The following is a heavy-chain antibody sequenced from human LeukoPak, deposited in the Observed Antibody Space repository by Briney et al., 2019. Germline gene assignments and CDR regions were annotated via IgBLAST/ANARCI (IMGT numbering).Heavy chain of an antibody. V-gene: IGHV4-34*01. D-gene: IGHD1-7*01. CDR2: INHSGST. Sequence: KPSETLSLTCAVYGGSFSGYYWSWIRQPPGKGLEWIGEINHSGSTNYNPSLKSRVTISVDTSKNQFSLKLSSVTAADTAVYYCASLTQYNWNYGEFLRFDPWGQGTLVTVSS. J-gene: IGHJ5*02. CDR1: GGSFSGYY. CDR3: ASLTQYNWNYGEFLRFDP.